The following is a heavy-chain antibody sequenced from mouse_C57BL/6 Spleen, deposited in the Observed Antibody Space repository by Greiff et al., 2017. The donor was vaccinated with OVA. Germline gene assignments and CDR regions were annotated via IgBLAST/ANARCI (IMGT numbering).Heavy chain of an antibody. CDR2: IYPGSGNT. CDR3: AREMITTVVAEWYFDV. CDR1: GYTFTDYY. J-gene: IGHJ1*03. V-gene: IGHV1-76*01. Sequence: VQLVESGAELVRPGASVKLSCKASGYTFTDYYINWVKQRPGQGLEWIARIYPGSGNTYYNEKFKGKATLTAEKSSSTAYMQLSSLTSEDSAVYFCAREMITTVVAEWYFDVWGTGTTVTVSS. D-gene: IGHD1-1*01.